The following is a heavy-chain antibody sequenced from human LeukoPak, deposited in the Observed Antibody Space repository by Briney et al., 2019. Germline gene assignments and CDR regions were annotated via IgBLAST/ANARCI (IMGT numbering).Heavy chain of an antibody. CDR1: GFTFSSYW. J-gene: IGHJ4*02. D-gene: IGHD2-8*02. CDR3: ARDQLYCTGGICYFDY. CDR2: INSDGRST. V-gene: IGHV3-74*01. Sequence: PGGSLKLSWAASGFTFSSYWMHWVRQAPGKGRGWFSRINSDGRSTSFADSVKGRFTISRDNAKNTLYLQMNSLRTEDTAVYYCARDQLYCTGGICYFDYWGQGTLVTVSS.